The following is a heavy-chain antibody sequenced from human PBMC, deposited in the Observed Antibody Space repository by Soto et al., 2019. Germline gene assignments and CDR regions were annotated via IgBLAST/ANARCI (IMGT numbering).Heavy chain of an antibody. V-gene: IGHV1-2*02. CDR3: ARDLYCDTTSCHKRADY. J-gene: IGHJ4*02. CDR2: INPNSGGT. Sequence: QVQLVQSGAEVKKPGASVKVSCKASGYTFTGYYLHWVRQAPGQGLEWMGWINPNSGGTNYAQKWQGRVTMTRDTSISTAYMELSRLRSDDTAVYYCARDLYCDTTSCHKRADYWGQGTLVTVSS. CDR1: GYTFTGYY. D-gene: IGHD2-2*02.